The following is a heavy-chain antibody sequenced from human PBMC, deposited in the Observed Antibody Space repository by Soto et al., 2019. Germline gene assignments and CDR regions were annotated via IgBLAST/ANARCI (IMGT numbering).Heavy chain of an antibody. CDR3: ARGSIAARLRWFDP. CDR1: GGSFSGYY. J-gene: IGHJ5*02. Sequence: SLTCAVYGGSFSGYYWSWIRQPPGKGLEWIGEINHSGSTNYNPSLKSRVTISVDTSKNQFSLKLSSVTAADTAVYYCARGSIAARLRWFDPWGQGTLVTVSS. CDR2: INHSGST. V-gene: IGHV4-34*01. D-gene: IGHD6-6*01.